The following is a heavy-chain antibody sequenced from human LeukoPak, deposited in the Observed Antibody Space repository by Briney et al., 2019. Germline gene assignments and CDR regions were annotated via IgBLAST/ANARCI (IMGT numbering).Heavy chain of an antibody. J-gene: IGHJ4*02. D-gene: IGHD6-19*01. CDR2: MYYSASI. Sequence: PSETLSLTCTVSGGSISSDYWSWIRHPPGKGPEWIAYMYYSASINYNPTLKSRVTISVDTSKSQFSSKRISVTSASTAVYYCARLDSGWYYFDYWGQGTLVTVS. CDR1: GGSISSDY. CDR3: ARLDSGWYYFDY. V-gene: IGHV4-59*08.